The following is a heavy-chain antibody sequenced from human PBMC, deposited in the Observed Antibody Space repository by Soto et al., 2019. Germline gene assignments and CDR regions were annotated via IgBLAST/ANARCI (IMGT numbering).Heavy chain of an antibody. D-gene: IGHD6-6*01. V-gene: IGHV3-73*01. Sequence: PGGSLRLSCAASGFTFSGSAIHWVRQASGKGLKWVARIRTKSNGYATTYAASVKGRFTISRDDSKNMAYLQMNGLKTEDAAMYYCSRVEYVTSSPIGWGQGTLVTVSS. CDR1: GFTFSGSA. CDR2: IRTKSNGYAT. CDR3: SRVEYVTSSPIG. J-gene: IGHJ4*02.